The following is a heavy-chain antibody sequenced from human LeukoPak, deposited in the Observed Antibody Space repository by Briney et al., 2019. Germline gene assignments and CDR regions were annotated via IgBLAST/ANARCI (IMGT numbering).Heavy chain of an antibody. D-gene: IGHD5-12*01. CDR1: GFIFSTYT. V-gene: IGHV3-21*04. CDR3: AKLRYSGYGPGDY. CDR2: ISTSISYI. J-gene: IGHJ4*02. Sequence: PGGSLRLSCAASGFIFSTYTMNWVRQAPGKGLEWVSSISTSISYIYYADSVKGRFTISRDNAKSALYLQMNSLRAKDTASYYCAKLRYSGYGPGDYWGQGNLVTVSS.